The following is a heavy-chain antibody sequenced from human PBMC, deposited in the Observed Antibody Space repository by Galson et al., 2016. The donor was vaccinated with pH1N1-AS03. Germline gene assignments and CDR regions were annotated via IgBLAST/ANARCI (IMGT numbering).Heavy chain of an antibody. CDR3: ARESVTHHDY. CDR2: IKSEGDGGGAS. CDR1: GFIFRNVW. J-gene: IGHJ4*02. Sequence: SLRLSCAASGFIFRNVWMTWVRQAPGKRLEWVGHIKSEGDGGGASDHAAPVKGRFTISRDNAKNSLYLQMNSLRDEDTAVYYCARESVTHHDYWGQGTLVTVSS. D-gene: IGHD2-21*02. V-gene: IGHV3-15*01.